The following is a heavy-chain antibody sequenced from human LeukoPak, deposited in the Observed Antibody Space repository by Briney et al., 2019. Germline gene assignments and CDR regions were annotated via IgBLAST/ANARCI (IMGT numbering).Heavy chain of an antibody. CDR2: IWYDGSNQ. D-gene: IGHD3-3*01. V-gene: IGHV3-33*01. CDR1: GFTFRKYG. CDR3: AREGDFWSGYYLPPFDY. Sequence: PGRSLRLSCTASGFTFRKYGMHWVRQAPGKGLEWVGVIWYDGSNQIYADSVKGRFTISRDNSKNTLYLQMNSLRAEDTAVYYCAREGDFWSGYYLPPFDYWGQGTLVTVSS. J-gene: IGHJ4*02.